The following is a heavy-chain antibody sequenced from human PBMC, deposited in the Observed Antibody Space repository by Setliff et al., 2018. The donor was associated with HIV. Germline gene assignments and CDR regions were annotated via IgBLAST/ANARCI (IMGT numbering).Heavy chain of an antibody. Sequence: PGGSLRLSCAASGFTFSSYAMHWVRQAPGKGLEWVAVISYDGSNKYFADSVKGRFTISRDNSKNTVYLQMNSLSAEDTAVYYCVKGLLLYTNWGQGTLVTVSS. CDR2: ISYDGSNK. CDR1: GFTFSSYA. D-gene: IGHD2-2*02. J-gene: IGHJ4*02. CDR3: VKGLLLYTN. V-gene: IGHV3-30*07.